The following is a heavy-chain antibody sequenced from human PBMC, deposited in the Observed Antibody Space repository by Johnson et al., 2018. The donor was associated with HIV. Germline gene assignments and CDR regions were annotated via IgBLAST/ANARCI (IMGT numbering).Heavy chain of an antibody. CDR1: GLSVSINY. V-gene: IGHV3-53*01. Sequence: VQLVESGGGLIQPGGSLRLSCAVSGLSVSINYITWVRQAPGKGLEWVSVIHSGGSTYYANSVKDRFTISRDISKNTLYLEMNIMRAEDTAVYYCARRRSYSSSWEPPDDAFDIWGQGTMVTVSS. J-gene: IGHJ3*02. D-gene: IGHD6-13*01. CDR2: IHSGGST. CDR3: ARRRSYSSSWEPPDDAFDI.